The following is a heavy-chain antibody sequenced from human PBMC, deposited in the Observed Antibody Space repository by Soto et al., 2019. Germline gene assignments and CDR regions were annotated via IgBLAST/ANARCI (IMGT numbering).Heavy chain of an antibody. CDR3: VRDGTKTLRDWFDP. CDR1: GASISGFY. D-gene: IGHD1-1*01. V-gene: IGHV4-4*07. J-gene: IGHJ5*02. CDR2: IYATGTT. Sequence: SETLYLTCTVSGASISGFYWSWIRKSAGKGLEWIGRIYATGTTDYNPSLKSRVMMSVDTSKKQFSLKLRSVTAADTAVYYCVRDGTKTLRDWFDPWGQGISVTVSS.